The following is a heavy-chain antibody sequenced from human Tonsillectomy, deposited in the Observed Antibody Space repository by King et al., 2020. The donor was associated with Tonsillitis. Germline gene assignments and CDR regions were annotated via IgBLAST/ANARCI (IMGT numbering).Heavy chain of an antibody. Sequence: HVQLVESGGGVVQPGRSLRLSCEGSGFTFSRGAMYWVRQAPGKGLEGVALISDEGHETYYADSVKGRFTISRDNSKNTHYLQMNSLRVEDTAVCYCAGESYANSWYYFYGMDDWGQGTTVTVSS. V-gene: IGHV3-30*04. CDR2: ISDEGHET. CDR1: GFTFSRGA. D-gene: IGHD6-13*01. J-gene: IGHJ6*02. CDR3: AGESYANSWYYFYGMDD.